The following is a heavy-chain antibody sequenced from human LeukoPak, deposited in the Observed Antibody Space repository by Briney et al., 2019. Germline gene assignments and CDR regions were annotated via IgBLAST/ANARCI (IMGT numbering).Heavy chain of an antibody. Sequence: GRSLTLSCAASGFTFSSYGMHWVRQAPGNGLEGVGVMSYDGSNKYYADSVRDRFTISRDNSKNTLYLQMNSLRAEDTAVYYCAKDWHSSGWYYFDYWGQGTLVTVSS. CDR2: MSYDGSNK. J-gene: IGHJ4*02. V-gene: IGHV3-30*18. CDR3: AKDWHSSGWYYFDY. D-gene: IGHD6-19*01. CDR1: GFTFSSYG.